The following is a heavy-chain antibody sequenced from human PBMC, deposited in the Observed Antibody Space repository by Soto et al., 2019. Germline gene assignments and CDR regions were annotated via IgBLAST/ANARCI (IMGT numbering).Heavy chain of an antibody. D-gene: IGHD3-10*01. CDR1: GYTFTSYA. CDR3: AREGITMLRGVIHDAFDI. Sequence: QVQLVQSGAEEKKPGASVKVSCKASGYTFTSYAMHWVRQAPGQRLEWMGWINAGNGNTKYSQKFQGRVTITRDTTANTAYMELSSLRSEDTAVYYCAREGITMLRGVIHDAFDIWGQGTMVTVSS. V-gene: IGHV1-3*05. CDR2: INAGNGNT. J-gene: IGHJ3*02.